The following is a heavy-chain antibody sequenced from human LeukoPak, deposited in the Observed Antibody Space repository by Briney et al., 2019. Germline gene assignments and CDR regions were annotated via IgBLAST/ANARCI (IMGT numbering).Heavy chain of an antibody. J-gene: IGHJ4*02. CDR3: ARQKGSSWYYFDF. CDR1: GGSISSDY. Sequence: SETLSLTCTVSGGSISSDYWTWIRQPPGKGLEWIGHIYYSGSTYYSPSLTSRVTISVDTSKNQFSLKLSSVTAADTAVYYCARQKGSSWYYFDFWGQGTLVTVSS. V-gene: IGHV4-59*04. D-gene: IGHD6-13*01. CDR2: IYYSGST.